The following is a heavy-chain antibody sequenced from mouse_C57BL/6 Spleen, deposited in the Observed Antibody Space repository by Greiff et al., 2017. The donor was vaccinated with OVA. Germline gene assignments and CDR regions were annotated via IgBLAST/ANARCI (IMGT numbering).Heavy chain of an antibody. CDR2: IDPSDSET. J-gene: IGHJ3*01. Sequence: QVQLQQPGAELVRPGSSVKLSCKASGYTFTSYWMHWVQQRPIQGLECIGNIDPSDSETHYNQKFTDKATLTVDKSSSTAYMQLSSLTSEDSAVYYCARGGYDYDGFAYWGQGTLVTVSA. V-gene: IGHV1-52*01. CDR1: GYTFTSYW. CDR3: ARGGYDYDGFAY. D-gene: IGHD2-4*01.